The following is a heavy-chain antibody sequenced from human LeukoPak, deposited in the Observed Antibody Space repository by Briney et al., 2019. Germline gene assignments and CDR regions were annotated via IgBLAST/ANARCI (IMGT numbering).Heavy chain of an antibody. Sequence: GGSLRLSCAASGFTFSSYSMNWVRQAPGKGLEWGSSISSSSSYIYYADSVKGRFTISRDNAKNSLYVQMNSLRAEDTAVYYCVRDMTTATTCYLQHWGQGTLVTVSS. D-gene: IGHD4-17*01. CDR3: VRDMTTATTCYLQH. CDR1: GFTFSSYS. J-gene: IGHJ1*01. V-gene: IGHV3-21*01. CDR2: ISSSSSYI.